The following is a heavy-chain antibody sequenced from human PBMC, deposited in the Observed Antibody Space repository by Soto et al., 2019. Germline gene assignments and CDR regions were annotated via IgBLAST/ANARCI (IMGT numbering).Heavy chain of an antibody. CDR2: IWYDGSNK. D-gene: IGHD5-12*01. Sequence: SLRLSCAASGFTFSSYGMHWVRQAPGKGLEWVAVIWYDGSNKYYADSVKGRFTISRDNSKNTLYLQMNSLRAEDTAVYYCARAYSGYDSDFEDYFDYWGQGTLVTVSS. V-gene: IGHV3-33*01. CDR1: GFTFSSYG. J-gene: IGHJ4*02. CDR3: ARAYSGYDSDFEDYFDY.